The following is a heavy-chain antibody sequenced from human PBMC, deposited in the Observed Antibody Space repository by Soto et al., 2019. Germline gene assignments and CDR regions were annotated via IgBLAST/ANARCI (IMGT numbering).Heavy chain of an antibody. CDR2: FSGRSGDT. CDR3: ARDSSAWPNYFDS. CDR1: GSSISTHA. V-gene: IGHV3-23*01. D-gene: IGHD6-19*01. J-gene: IGHJ4*02. Sequence: PGGSLRLSCVASGSSISTHALTWVRQAPGKGLEWVSSFSGRSGDTYYAASVKGRFTISRDSSKNTVILQMNNLRADDMALYYCARDSSAWPNYFDSWGQGIQVTVSS.